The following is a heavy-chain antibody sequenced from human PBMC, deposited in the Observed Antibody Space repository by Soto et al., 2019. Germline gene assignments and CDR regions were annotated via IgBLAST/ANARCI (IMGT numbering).Heavy chain of an antibody. CDR1: GFSFSSYG. D-gene: IGHD1-1*01. J-gene: IGHJ4*02. Sequence: QVQLVESGGGVVQPGRSLRLSCAASGFSFSSYGMHWVRQAPGKGLEWVAMISYDGTDEYYADSVKGRFTISRDNSKNAVYMQMKSLRTEDTAVYYCAKQASDWNDHFDYWCQGTLVTVSS. CDR2: ISYDGTDE. V-gene: IGHV3-30*18. CDR3: AKQASDWNDHFDY.